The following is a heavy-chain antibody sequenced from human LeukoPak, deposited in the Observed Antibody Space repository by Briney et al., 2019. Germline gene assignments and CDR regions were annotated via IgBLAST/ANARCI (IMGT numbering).Heavy chain of an antibody. J-gene: IGHJ4*02. D-gene: IGHD6-13*01. CDR3: AKGGSGIGRSSWYVIDY. V-gene: IGHV3-43*02. Sequence: PGGSLRLSCAAPGFTFHDYAMHWVRQAPGKGLEWVSLVSGDGDSTYYADSVKGRFTISRDNSKNSLYLQMNSLRTEDTALYYCAKGGSGIGRSSWYVIDYWGQGTLVTVSS. CDR1: GFTFHDYA. CDR2: VSGDGDST.